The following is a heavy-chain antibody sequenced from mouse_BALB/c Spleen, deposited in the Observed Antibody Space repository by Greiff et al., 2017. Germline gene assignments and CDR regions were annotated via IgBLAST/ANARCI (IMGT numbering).Heavy chain of an antibody. D-gene: IGHD2-4*01. Sequence: VQLQQSGAELVRSGASVKLSCTASGFNIKDYYMHWVKQRPEQGLEWIGWIDPENGDTEYAPKFQGKATMTADTSSNTAYLQLSSLTSEDTAVYYCNAYDYDVEGDFDYWGQGTTLTVSS. CDR2: IDPENGDT. J-gene: IGHJ2*01. CDR3: NAYDYDVEGDFDY. CDR1: GFNIKDYY. V-gene: IGHV14-4*02.